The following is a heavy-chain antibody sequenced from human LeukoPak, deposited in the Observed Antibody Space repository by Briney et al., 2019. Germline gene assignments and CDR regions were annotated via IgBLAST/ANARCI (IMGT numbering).Heavy chain of an antibody. D-gene: IGHD3-3*01. CDR2: ISPNSGGT. J-gene: IGHJ6*02. CDR3: ARGRNSITIFGVVIYGVDV. V-gene: IGHV1-2*02. Sequence: ASVKVSCKASGYAFSGYLHWVRQAPGQGLEWMGWISPNSGGTNYAQKFQGRVTMTRNTSISTAYMELSSLRSEDTAVYYCARGRNSITIFGVVIYGVDVWGQGTTVTVSS. CDR1: GYAFSGY.